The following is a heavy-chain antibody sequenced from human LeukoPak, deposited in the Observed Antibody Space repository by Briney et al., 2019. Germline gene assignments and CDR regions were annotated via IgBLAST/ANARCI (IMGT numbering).Heavy chain of an antibody. J-gene: IGHJ6*02. CDR1: GFTFSSYA. D-gene: IGHD6-19*01. V-gene: IGHV3-30-3*02. CDR3: AKDFGRAVAGDPYYYYGMDV. CDR2: ISYDGSNK. Sequence: GGSLRLSCAASGFTFSSYAMHWVRQAPGKGLEWVAVISYDGSNKYYADSVKGRFTISRDNSKNTLYLQMNSLRAEDTAVYYCAKDFGRAVAGDPYYYYGMDVWGQGTTVTVSS.